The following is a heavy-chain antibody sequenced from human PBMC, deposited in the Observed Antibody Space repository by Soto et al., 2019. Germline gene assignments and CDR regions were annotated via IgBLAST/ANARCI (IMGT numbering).Heavy chain of an antibody. CDR1: GFTFSSYA. CDR3: AKDHIAAAARRYYFDY. D-gene: IGHD6-13*01. J-gene: IGHJ4*02. V-gene: IGHV3-23*01. CDR2: ISGSGGST. Sequence: VQLLESGGGLVQPGGSLRLSCAASGFTFSSYAMSWVCQAPGKGLEWVSAISGSGGSTYYADSVKGRFTISRDNSKNTLYLQMNSLRAEDTAVYYCAKDHIAAAARRYYFDYWGQGTLVTVSS.